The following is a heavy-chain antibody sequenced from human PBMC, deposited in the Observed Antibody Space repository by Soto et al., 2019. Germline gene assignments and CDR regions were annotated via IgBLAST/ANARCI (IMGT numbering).Heavy chain of an antibody. V-gene: IGHV3-30-3*01. CDR3: ARVYDVLTGYYGDDFYYYGMDV. CDR1: GCTFSDYA. J-gene: IGHJ6*02. CDR2: ISHDGNKK. D-gene: IGHD3-9*01. Sequence: GGSLRLSCADAGCTFSDYARHWVRQAPGKGLEWVAVISHDGNKKYYPDSVKGRFTISRDNSKNTLNLQMDSLRVEDTAVYSCARVYDVLTGYYGDDFYYYGMDVWRQGTTVTISS.